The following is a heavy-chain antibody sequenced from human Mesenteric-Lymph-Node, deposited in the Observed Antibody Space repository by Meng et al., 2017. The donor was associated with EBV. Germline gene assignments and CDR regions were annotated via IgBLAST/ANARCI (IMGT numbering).Heavy chain of an antibody. CDR2: IYHSGST. V-gene: IGHV4-4*02. J-gene: IGHJ4*02. CDR1: VGSISSSNW. Sequence: APARVKPSGTLPLTVPFSVGSISSSNWCSWGRQPPGKGLEWIGEIYHSGSTNYNPSLKSRVTISVDKSKNQFSLNLSSVTAADTAVYYCARVGQWLPIDYWGQGTLVTVSS. CDR3: ARVGQWLPIDY. D-gene: IGHD6-19*01.